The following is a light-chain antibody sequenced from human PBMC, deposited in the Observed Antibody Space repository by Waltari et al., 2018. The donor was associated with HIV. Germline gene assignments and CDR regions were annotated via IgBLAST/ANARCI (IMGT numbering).Light chain of an antibody. CDR1: QSVSSSY. V-gene: IGKV3-20*01. CDR3: QQYGSSPVT. J-gene: IGKJ1*01. Sequence: EIVLTQSPGTLSLSPGERATLSCRASQSVSSSYLAWYQQKPGQAPRLLVYGASSRATGIPDRFSGSGSGTDFTLTIRRLEPEDFAVYYCQQYGSSPVTFGQGTKVEI. CDR2: GAS.